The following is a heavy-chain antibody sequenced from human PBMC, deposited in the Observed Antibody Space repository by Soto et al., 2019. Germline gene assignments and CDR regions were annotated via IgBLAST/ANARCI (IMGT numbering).Heavy chain of an antibody. D-gene: IGHD3-9*01. CDR3: ARSMLLLRYFDWLFCDAFDI. Sequence: PGGSLRLSCAVSGFTFNSYWMHWVRQAPGKGLEWVSYISSSSSTIYYADSVKGRFTISRDNAKNSLYLQMNSLRAEDTAVYYCARSMLLLRYFDWLFCDAFDIWGQGTMVTVSS. CDR2: ISSSSSTI. CDR1: GFTFNSYW. J-gene: IGHJ3*02. V-gene: IGHV3-48*01.